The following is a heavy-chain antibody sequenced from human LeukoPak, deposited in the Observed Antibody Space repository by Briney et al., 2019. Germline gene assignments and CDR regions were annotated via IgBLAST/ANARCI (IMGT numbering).Heavy chain of an antibody. CDR3: ARVKEASAFDI. CDR1: GFTFSSYW. J-gene: IGHJ3*02. Sequence: PGGSLRLSCAASGFTFSSYWMSWVRQAPGKGLEWVSSISSNSKYRYYADSVKGRFTISRDSAKNSLYLQMNSLRAEDTAVYYCARVKEASAFDIWGQGTMVTVSS. CDR2: ISSNSKYR. V-gene: IGHV3-21*01. D-gene: IGHD5-12*01.